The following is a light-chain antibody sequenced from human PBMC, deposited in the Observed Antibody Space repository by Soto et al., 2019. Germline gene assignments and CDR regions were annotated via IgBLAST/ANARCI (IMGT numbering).Light chain of an antibody. CDR3: CSFAGSHSVV. CDR1: SSDVGGYKY. J-gene: IGLJ3*02. V-gene: IGLV2-11*01. CDR2: DVS. Sequence: QSVLTQPRSVSGSPGQPVTISCTGTSSDVGGYKYVSWYQRHPGEAPKLFIYDVSERPSGVPDRFSGSKSGNTASLTISGLQAEDEADYFCCSFAGSHSVVFGGGTKVTVL.